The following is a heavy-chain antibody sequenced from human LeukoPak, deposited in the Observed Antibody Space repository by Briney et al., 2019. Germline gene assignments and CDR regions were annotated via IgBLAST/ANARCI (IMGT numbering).Heavy chain of an antibody. CDR2: IYYSGST. CDR3: AREVLGSGLNWFDP. CDR1: GGSISSYY. J-gene: IGHJ5*02. Sequence: SETLSLTCTVSGGSISSYYWSWIRQPPGKGLEWIGYIYYSGSTNYNPSLKSRVTMSVDTSKNQFSLKLSSVTAADTAVYYCAREVLGSGLNWFDPWGQGTLVTVSS. V-gene: IGHV4-59*12. D-gene: IGHD7-27*01.